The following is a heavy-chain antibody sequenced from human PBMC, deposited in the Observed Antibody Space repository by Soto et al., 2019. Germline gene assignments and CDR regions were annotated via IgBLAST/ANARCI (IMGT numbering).Heavy chain of an antibody. J-gene: IGHJ6*02. CDR1: VYTFTTYW. D-gene: IGHD2-15*01. V-gene: IGHV5-51*01. CDR3: ARHKGYCSSTSCYGMDV. CDR2: IYPGDSDS. Sequence: GKSLKICWEGAVYTFTTYWVAWVRQRPGRGREWVGSIYPGDSDSRYNPSFQGQVTISADRSISTAYLQWNSLKASDTAMYFCARHKGYCSSTSCYGMDVWGQGTTVTVSS.